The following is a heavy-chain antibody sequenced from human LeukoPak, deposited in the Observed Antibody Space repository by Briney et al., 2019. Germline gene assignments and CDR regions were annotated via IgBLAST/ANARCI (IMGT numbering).Heavy chain of an antibody. CDR2: INHSGST. D-gene: IGHD3-3*01. V-gene: IGHV4-34*01. Sequence: PSETLSLTCAVYGGSFSGYYWSWIRQPPGKGLEWIGEINHSGSTNSNPSLKSRVTISVDTSKNQFSLKLSSVTAADTAVYYCARYDFWSVFIYWGQGTLVTVSS. CDR1: GGSFSGYY. J-gene: IGHJ4*02. CDR3: ARYDFWSVFIY.